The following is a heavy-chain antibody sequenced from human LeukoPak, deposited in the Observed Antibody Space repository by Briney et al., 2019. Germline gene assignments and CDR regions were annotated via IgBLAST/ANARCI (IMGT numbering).Heavy chain of an antibody. CDR3: ARQPYSGNTKYHFDY. CDR1: GRSISSSSYY. CDR2: IYYSGST. V-gene: IGHV4-39*01. D-gene: IGHD4-23*01. Sequence: SSETLSLTCTVSGRSISSSSYYWGGIRQPPGKRLEWSGSIYYSGSTYYNPSLRSRVTISVDTSKNQSSLKLSSVTAADTAVYYCARQPYSGNTKYHFDYWGQGTLVTVSS. J-gene: IGHJ4*02.